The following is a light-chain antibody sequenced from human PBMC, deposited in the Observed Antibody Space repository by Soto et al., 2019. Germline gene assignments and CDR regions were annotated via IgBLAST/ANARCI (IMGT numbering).Light chain of an antibody. CDR3: TSYTTSSTLV. CDR2: DVS. Sequence: QSALTQPASVSGSPGQSITISCTGTSSDVGGYYYVSWYQQHPGTAPKLMIYDVSNRPSGVSNRFSASKSGNTASLTISGLQAEDEADYYCTSYTTSSTLVFGTGTKLTVL. V-gene: IGLV2-14*03. CDR1: SSDVGGYYY. J-gene: IGLJ1*01.